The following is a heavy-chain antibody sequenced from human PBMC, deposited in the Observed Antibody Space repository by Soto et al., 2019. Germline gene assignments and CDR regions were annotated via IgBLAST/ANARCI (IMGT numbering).Heavy chain of an antibody. CDR2: ISGDSSYI. CDR1: GFTFNNYS. Sequence: GGSLRLSCAASGFTFNNYSMNWVRQAPGKGLEWVSSISGDSSYIYYADSVKGRFTISRDNAKNSLYLQMNSLRAEDSAVYFCARGPHYYDSIGYFLDYWGQGTLVTVSS. D-gene: IGHD3-22*01. CDR3: ARGPHYYDSIGYFLDY. J-gene: IGHJ4*02. V-gene: IGHV3-21*01.